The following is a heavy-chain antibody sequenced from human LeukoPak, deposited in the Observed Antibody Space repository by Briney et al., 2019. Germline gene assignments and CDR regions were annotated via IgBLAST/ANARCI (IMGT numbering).Heavy chain of an antibody. J-gene: IGHJ4*02. CDR2: ITGSSDYI. V-gene: IGHV3-21*01. CDR3: ARGPPGGATDY. D-gene: IGHD1-26*01. Sequence: PGGSLRLSCAASGFTFSRYSVNWVRQAPGKGLEWVSCITGSSDYIFYADSVRGRFTISRDNAKNSLFLQMNSLRAEDTAVYYCARGPPGGATDYWGQGTLVTVSS. CDR1: GFTFSRYS.